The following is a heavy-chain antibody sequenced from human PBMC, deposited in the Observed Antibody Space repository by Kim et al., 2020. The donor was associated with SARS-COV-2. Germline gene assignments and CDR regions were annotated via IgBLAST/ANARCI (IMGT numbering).Heavy chain of an antibody. J-gene: IGHJ6*02. Sequence: ASVKVSCKASGYTFTGYYMHWVRQAPGQGLEWMGWINPNSGGTNYAQKFQGWVTMTRDTSISTAYMELSRLRSDDTAVYYCARARGYSYTDYGMDVWGQGTTVTVSS. CDR3: ARARGYSYTDYGMDV. D-gene: IGHD5-18*01. V-gene: IGHV1-2*04. CDR2: INPNSGGT. CDR1: GYTFTGYY.